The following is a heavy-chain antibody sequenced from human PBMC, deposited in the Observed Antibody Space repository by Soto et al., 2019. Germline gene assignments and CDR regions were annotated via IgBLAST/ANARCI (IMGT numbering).Heavy chain of an antibody. CDR2: ISTLNGNT. Sequence: QAQVVQSGPEVKKPGASVNVSCKASGYDYVTYASTRVRQRPGQGLEWMGWISTLNGNTNYAQNFQGRVTMTTDTSRRIVHLELKSLRYDVTAVDYCARRVQVSLRDYYGMDVWGQGTTVTVSS. CDR1: GYDYVTYA. D-gene: IGHD1-1*01. V-gene: IGHV1-18*01. J-gene: IGHJ6*02. CDR3: ARRVQVSLRDYYGMDV.